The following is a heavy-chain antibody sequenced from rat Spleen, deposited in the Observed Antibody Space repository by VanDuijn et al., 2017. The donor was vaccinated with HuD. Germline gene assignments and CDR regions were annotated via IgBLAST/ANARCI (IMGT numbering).Heavy chain of an antibody. CDR2: ISDDGSNT. Sequence: EVQLVESGGGLVQPGRSLKLSCAASGFTFSDYYMAWVRQAPTKGLEWVATISDDGSNTYSRDSVKGRFTISRDNAKSTLYLQMDSLGSEDTATYYCARQNWPYYFDYWGQGVMVTVSS. CDR1: GFTFSDYY. J-gene: IGHJ2*01. D-gene: IGHD5-1*01. V-gene: IGHV5-29*01. CDR3: ARQNWPYYFDY.